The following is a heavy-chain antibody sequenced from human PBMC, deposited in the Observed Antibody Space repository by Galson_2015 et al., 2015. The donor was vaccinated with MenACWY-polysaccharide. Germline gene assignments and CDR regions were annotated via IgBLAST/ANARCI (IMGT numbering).Heavy chain of an antibody. J-gene: IGHJ4*02. CDR2: TNYRSKGSN. V-gene: IGHV6-1*01. CDR1: GDSVSTTSAA. CDR3: ARETASRGILGLERRNGLDS. D-gene: IGHD1-1*01. Sequence: CAISGDSVSTTSAAWNWIRQSPSRGLEWLGRTNYRSKGSNDYATSVKSRIVINADTSKNQFSLHLNSVTPEDTAVYYCARETASRGILGLERRNGLDSRGQGTLVIVSS.